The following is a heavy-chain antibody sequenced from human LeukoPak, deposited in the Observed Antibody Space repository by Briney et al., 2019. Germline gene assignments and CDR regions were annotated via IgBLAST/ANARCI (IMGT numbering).Heavy chain of an antibody. V-gene: IGHV4-34*01. CDR2: INHSGST. J-gene: IGHJ6*02. Sequence: SETLSLTCAVYGGSFSGYYWSWIRQPPGKGLEWIGEINHSGSTNYNPSLKSRVTTSVDTSKNQFSLKLSSVTAADTAVYYCASFRFLEWSYYYYGMDVWGQGTTVTVSS. D-gene: IGHD3-3*01. CDR3: ASFRFLEWSYYYYGMDV. CDR1: GGSFSGYY.